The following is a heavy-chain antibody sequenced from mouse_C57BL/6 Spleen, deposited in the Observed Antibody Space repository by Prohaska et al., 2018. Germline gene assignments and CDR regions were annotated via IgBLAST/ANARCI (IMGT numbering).Heavy chain of an antibody. CDR1: GYTFTDYY. V-gene: IGHV1-76*01. CDR3: ARPSNWDDPYYFDY. J-gene: IGHJ2*01. D-gene: IGHD4-1*01. CDR2: IYPGSGNT. Sequence: QVQLKQSGAELVRPGASVKLSCKASGYTFTDYYINWVKQRPGQGLEWIARIYPGSGNTYYNEKFKGKATLTAEKSSSTAYMQLSSLTSEDSAVYFCARPSNWDDPYYFDYWGQGTTLTVSS.